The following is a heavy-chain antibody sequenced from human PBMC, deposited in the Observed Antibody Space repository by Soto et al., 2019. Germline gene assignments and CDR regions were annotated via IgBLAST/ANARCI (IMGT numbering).Heavy chain of an antibody. J-gene: IGHJ6*02. Sequence: QVQLVQSGAEVKKPGSSVKVSCKASGGTFSSYTISWVRQAPGQGLEWMGGIIPIFGTANYAQKFQGRVTITADNSTSTAYMELSSLRSEDTAVYYCASGELRPKSYYYGMDVWGQGTTVTVSS. D-gene: IGHD1-7*01. CDR3: ASGELRPKSYYYGMDV. CDR2: IIPIFGTA. V-gene: IGHV1-69*06. CDR1: GGTFSSYT.